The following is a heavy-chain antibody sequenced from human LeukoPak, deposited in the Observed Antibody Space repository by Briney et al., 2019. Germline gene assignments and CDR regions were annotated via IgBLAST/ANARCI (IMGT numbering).Heavy chain of an antibody. Sequence: GGSLRLSCAASGFTFSSYSMNWARQAPGKGLEWVSSISSSSYIYYADSVKGRFTISRDNAKNSLYLQMNSLRAEDAAVYYCARFYYDSSGYYGDAFDIWGQGTMVTVSS. V-gene: IGHV3-21*01. D-gene: IGHD3-22*01. J-gene: IGHJ3*02. CDR3: ARFYYDSSGYYGDAFDI. CDR1: GFTFSSYS. CDR2: ISSSSYI.